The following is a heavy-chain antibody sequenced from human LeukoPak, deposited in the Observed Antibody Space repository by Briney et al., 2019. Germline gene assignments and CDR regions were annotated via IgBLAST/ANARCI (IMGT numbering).Heavy chain of an antibody. CDR1: GGSLSGYY. V-gene: IGHV4-34*01. CDR3: ASTVDGYQHDY. D-gene: IGHD5-24*01. CDR2: INHSGST. J-gene: IGHJ4*02. Sequence: SETLSLTCAVYGGSLSGYYWSWIRQPPGKGLEWIGEINHSGSTNYNPSLKSRVTISVDTSKNQFSLKLSSVTAADTAVYYCASTVDGYQHDYWGQGTLVTVSS.